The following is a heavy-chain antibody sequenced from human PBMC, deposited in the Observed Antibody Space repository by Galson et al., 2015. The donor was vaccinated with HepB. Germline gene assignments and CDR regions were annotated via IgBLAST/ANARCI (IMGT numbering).Heavy chain of an antibody. D-gene: IGHD1-26*01. CDR1: GFTFSSYA. CDR2: ISGSGGST. J-gene: IGHJ6*02. V-gene: IGHV3-23*01. Sequence: SLRLSCAASGFTFSSYAMSWVRQAPGKGLEWVSAISGSGGSTYYADSVKGRFTISRDNSKNTLYLQMNSLRAEDTAVYYCAKGGHRVVGATNYYYGMDVWGQGTTVTVSS. CDR3: AKGGHRVVGATNYYYGMDV.